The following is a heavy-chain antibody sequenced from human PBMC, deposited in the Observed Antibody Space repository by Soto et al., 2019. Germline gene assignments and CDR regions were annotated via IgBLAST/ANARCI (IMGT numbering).Heavy chain of an antibody. D-gene: IGHD6-13*01. CDR3: AKGTIAAASDAFDI. CDR2: ISGSAYST. J-gene: IGHJ3*02. CDR1: GFTFSNYA. Sequence: GGSLRLSCAASGFTFSNYAMSWVRQAPGKGLEWVSSISGSAYSTYYADSVKGRFTISRDSSKNTLYLHMNSLRAEDTAIYYCAKGTIAAASDAFDIWGQGTMVNVSS. V-gene: IGHV3-23*01.